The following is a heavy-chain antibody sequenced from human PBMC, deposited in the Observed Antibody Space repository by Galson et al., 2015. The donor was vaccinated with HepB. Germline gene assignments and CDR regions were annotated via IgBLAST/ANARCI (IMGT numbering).Heavy chain of an antibody. CDR2: INPNSGGT. V-gene: IGHV1-2*02. CDR3: ARTSYCSSTSCWFDP. J-gene: IGHJ5*02. CDR1: GYTFTGYY. Sequence: SVKVSCKASGYTFTGYYMHWVRQAPGQGLEWMGWINPNSGGTNYAQKFQGRVTMTRDTSISTAYMELSRLRSDDTAVYYCARTSYCSSTSCWFDPWGQGTLVTVSS. D-gene: IGHD2-2*01.